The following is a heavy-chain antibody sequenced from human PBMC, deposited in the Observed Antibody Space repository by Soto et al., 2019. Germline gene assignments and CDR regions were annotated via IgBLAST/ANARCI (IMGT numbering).Heavy chain of an antibody. CDR1: GYTFTSYD. CDR3: ARGANSGWPYYYYYGMDV. Sequence: ASVKVSCKASGYTFTSYDINWVRQATGQGLEWMGWMNPNSGNTGYAQKFQGRVTMTRNTSISTAYMELSSLRSEDTAVYYCARGANSGWPYYYYYGMDVWGQGTTVTVSS. D-gene: IGHD6-19*01. J-gene: IGHJ6*02. V-gene: IGHV1-8*01. CDR2: MNPNSGNT.